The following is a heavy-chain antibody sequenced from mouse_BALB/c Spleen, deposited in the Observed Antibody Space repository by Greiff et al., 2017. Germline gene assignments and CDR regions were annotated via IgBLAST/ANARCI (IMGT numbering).Heavy chain of an antibody. J-gene: IGHJ3*01. CDR2: IDPENGDT. CDR1: GFNIKDYY. Sequence: EVQLQQSGAELVRSGASVKLSCTASGFNIKDYYMHWVKQRPEQGLEWIGWIDPENGDTEYAPKFQGKATMTADTSSNTAYLQPSSLTSEDTAVYYCNAFSTTATHVPFAYWGQGTLVTVSA. D-gene: IGHD1-2*01. CDR3: NAFSTTATHVPFAY. V-gene: IGHV14-4*02.